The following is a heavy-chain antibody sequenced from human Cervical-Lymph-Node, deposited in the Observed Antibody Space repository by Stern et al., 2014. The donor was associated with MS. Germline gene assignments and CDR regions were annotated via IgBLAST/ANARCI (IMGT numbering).Heavy chain of an antibody. CDR1: ESPVTDNY. J-gene: IGHJ4*02. CDR3: ARDPGYNYGLDY. CDR2: IYSDGRT. V-gene: IGHV3-53*01. Sequence: QLVESGGGLVQPGGSLRLSCAASESPVTDNYMAWVRQAPGKGLEWVSIIYSDGRTSYADSVKGRFTISRDNSKNTVDLLMNSLGSSDTAVYFCARDPGYNYGLDYWGQGTLVTVFS. D-gene: IGHD5-18*01.